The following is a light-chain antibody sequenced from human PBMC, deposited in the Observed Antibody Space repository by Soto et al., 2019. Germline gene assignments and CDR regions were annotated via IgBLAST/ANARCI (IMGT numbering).Light chain of an antibody. CDR1: QGIVNY. CDR2: AAS. Sequence: IQMTQSPSSLSASVGDRVTITCRSSQGIVNYLAWYKHKPGKVPTLLIYAASTLQSGVPSRFSGGGSGTDFTFTISSLQPEDVATYYCQKYNSAPRTVGQGTKVDSK. CDR3: QKYNSAPRT. V-gene: IGKV1-27*01. J-gene: IGKJ1*01.